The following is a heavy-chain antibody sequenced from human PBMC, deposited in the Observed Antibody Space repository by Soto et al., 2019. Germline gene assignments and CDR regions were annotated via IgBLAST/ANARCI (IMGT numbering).Heavy chain of an antibody. J-gene: IGHJ4*02. D-gene: IGHD2-8*01. CDR2: VGGGGDET. CDR1: GFTFSSYV. Sequence: EVQLLESGGGLLQPGGSLRLSCAASGFTFSSYVMNWVRQVPGEGLEWVSTVGGGGDETYYADSVKGRFTISRDNSKNTLYLQMNSLRADDTAVYFCAKSGYCSTGKCSAFDYWGQGTLVTVSS. V-gene: IGHV3-23*01. CDR3: AKSGYCSTGKCSAFDY.